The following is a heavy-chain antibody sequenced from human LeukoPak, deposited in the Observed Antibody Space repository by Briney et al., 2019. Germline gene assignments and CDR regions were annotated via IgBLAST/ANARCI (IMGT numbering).Heavy chain of an antibody. J-gene: IGHJ5*02. CDR1: GFTVSRNF. Sequence: GGSLRLSCAVSGFTVSRNFMSWVRQAPGKGLEWVSVIYSGGYTNYVDSVKDRFTTSRDNSKNTLYLQMNSLRAGDTAVYYCASHLSYYDILTGYFESWFDPWGQGTLVTVSS. CDR2: IYSGGYT. V-gene: IGHV3-66*04. CDR3: ASHLSYYDILTGYFESWFDP. D-gene: IGHD3-9*01.